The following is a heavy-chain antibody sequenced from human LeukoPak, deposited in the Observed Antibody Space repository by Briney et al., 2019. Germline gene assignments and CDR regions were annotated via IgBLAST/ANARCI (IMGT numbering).Heavy chain of an antibody. D-gene: IGHD3-10*01. Sequence: PGGSLRLSCVASGFTFSHSAMNWVRQGPGKGLEWVAYIGTGSILIQYADSVKGRFTISRDDAQNSVYLQMNTLRAEDTAVYYCARDPARFGWFDPWGQGTLVTVSS. CDR1: GFTFSHSA. J-gene: IGHJ5*02. CDR2: IGTGSILI. V-gene: IGHV3-48*01. CDR3: ARDPARFGWFDP.